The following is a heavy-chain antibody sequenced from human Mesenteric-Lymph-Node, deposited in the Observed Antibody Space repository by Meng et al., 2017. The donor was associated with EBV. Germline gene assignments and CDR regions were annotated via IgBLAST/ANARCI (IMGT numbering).Heavy chain of an antibody. CDR2: INHSGST. V-gene: IGHV4-34*01. Sequence: QGQLQQWGAGLLKPSGTLSLTCDVYGGSFSGYYWSWIRQPPGKGLEWIGEINHSGSTNYNPSLTSRVTISVDTSKNHFSLKLTSVTAADTAVYYCARAFCGGDCSHFDYWGQGTLVTVSS. D-gene: IGHD2-21*01. J-gene: IGHJ4*02. CDR1: GGSFSGYY. CDR3: ARAFCGGDCSHFDY.